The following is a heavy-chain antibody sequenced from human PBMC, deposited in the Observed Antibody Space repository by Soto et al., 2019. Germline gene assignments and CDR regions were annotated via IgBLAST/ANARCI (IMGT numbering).Heavy chain of an antibody. D-gene: IGHD6-19*01. CDR3: ARLIRFRSGWYHSGMDV. CDR2: IYYSGST. V-gene: IGHV4-39*01. Sequence: SETLSLTCTVSGGSISSSSYYWGWIRQPPGKGLEWIGSIYYSGSTYYNPSLKSRVTISVDTSKNQFSLKLSSVTAADTAVYYCARLIRFRSGWYHSGMDVWGQGTTVTVSS. CDR1: GGSISSSSYY. J-gene: IGHJ6*02.